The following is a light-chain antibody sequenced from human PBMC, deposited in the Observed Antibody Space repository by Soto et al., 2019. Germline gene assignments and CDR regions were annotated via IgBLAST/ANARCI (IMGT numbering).Light chain of an antibody. CDR3: QQIYAAPVT. Sequence: DIQMTQSPSSLSASVGDRVTITCRASQSIHCCLNWYQQKPGKAPKLLIYGASNLQSGVPSRFSGSESGTDFILTISSLQPEDFATDYCQQIYAAPVTFGQGTKVEIK. V-gene: IGKV1-39*01. CDR1: QSIHCC. J-gene: IGKJ1*01. CDR2: GAS.